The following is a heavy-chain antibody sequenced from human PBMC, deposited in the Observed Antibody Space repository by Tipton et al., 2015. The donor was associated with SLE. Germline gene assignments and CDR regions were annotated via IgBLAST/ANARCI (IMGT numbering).Heavy chain of an antibody. CDR2: IYYSGGT. CDR1: GGSISSYY. V-gene: IGHV4-59*08. CDR3: ASLNWGSGAFDI. D-gene: IGHD7-27*01. Sequence: TLSLTCTVSGGSISSYYWSWIRQPPGKGLEWIGYIYYSGGTNYNPSLKSRVTISVDTSKNQFSLKLSSVTAADTAVYYCASLNWGSGAFDIWGQGTMVTVSS. J-gene: IGHJ3*02.